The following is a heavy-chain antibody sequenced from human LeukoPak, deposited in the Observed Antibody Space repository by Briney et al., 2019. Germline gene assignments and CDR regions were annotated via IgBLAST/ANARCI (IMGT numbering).Heavy chain of an antibody. CDR2: ISYDGRNK. Sequence: GRSLRLSCATSGFTFSNYDMHWVRQAPGKGLEWVAVISYDGRNKYFADSVKGRFTISRDNSENTLYLQMNSLRAEDTAVYYCARGLYDILTGPPRWFDPWGQGTLVTVSS. D-gene: IGHD3-9*01. CDR3: ARGLYDILTGPPRWFDP. J-gene: IGHJ5*02. CDR1: GFTFSNYD. V-gene: IGHV3-30*03.